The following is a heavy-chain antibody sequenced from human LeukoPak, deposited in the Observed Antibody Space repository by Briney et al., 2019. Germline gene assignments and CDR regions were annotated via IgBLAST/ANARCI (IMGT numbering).Heavy chain of an antibody. CDR1: GGSFSGYY. V-gene: IGHV4-34*01. CDR2: INHSGST. D-gene: IGHD2-2*01. Sequence: SETPSLTCAVYGGSFSGYYWSWIRQPPGKGLEWIGEINHSGSTNYNPSLKSRVTISVDTSKNQFSLKLSSVTAADTAVYYCARRVVPAANCDYWGQGTLVTVSS. J-gene: IGHJ4*02. CDR3: ARRVVPAANCDY.